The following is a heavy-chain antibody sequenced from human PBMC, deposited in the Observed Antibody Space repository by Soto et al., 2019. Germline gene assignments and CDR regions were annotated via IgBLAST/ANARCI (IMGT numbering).Heavy chain of an antibody. D-gene: IGHD6-6*01. Sequence: QVQLVESGGGVVQPGRSLRLSCAASGFTFSSYGMHWVRQAPGKGLEWVAVIWYDGSNKYYADSVKGRFIISRDNSKNTLYLQMNSLRAEDTAVYYCASSLAARPFDPWGQVTLVTVSS. CDR1: GFTFSSYG. CDR2: IWYDGSNK. J-gene: IGHJ5*02. CDR3: ASSLAARPFDP. V-gene: IGHV3-33*01.